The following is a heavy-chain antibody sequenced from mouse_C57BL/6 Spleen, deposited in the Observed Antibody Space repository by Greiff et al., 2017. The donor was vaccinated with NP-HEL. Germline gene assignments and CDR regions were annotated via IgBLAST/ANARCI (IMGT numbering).Heavy chain of an antibody. CDR1: GYTFTSYW. V-gene: IGHV1-55*01. J-gene: IGHJ2*01. CDR3: ASGEYYFDY. CDR2: IYPGSGST. Sequence: QVHVKQPGAELVKPGASVKMSCKASGYTFTSYWITWVKQRPGQGLEWIGDIYPGSGSTNYNEKFKSKATLTVDTSSSTAYMQLSSLTSEDSAVYYCASGEYYFDYWGKGTTLTVSS.